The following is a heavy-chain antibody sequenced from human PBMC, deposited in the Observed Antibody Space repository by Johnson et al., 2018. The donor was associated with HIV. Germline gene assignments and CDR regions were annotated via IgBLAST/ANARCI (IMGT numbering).Heavy chain of an antibody. J-gene: IGHJ3*02. D-gene: IGHD6-13*01. CDR2: IGPAADT. Sequence: VQLVESGGGLVQPGGSLRLSCAASGFTFSSYDIHWVRQATGKGLESVSPIGPAADTYYPGSVKGRFTVSRENAKNALYLQMNSLRAGDTAVFYCTTDISSAAARPRDAFDIWGQGTMVTVSS. CDR3: TTDISSAAARPRDAFDI. CDR1: GFTFSSYD. V-gene: IGHV3-13*01.